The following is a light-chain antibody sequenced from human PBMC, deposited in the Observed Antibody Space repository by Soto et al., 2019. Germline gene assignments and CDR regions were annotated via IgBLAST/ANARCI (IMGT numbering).Light chain of an antibody. CDR3: QHHKSYPRT. Sequence: DIQMTQSPSTLSASVGDRVTITCRASQAINDNLAWYQQRPGKAPNLLIYRASNLESGVPSRFSGSGFGTEFTLTISNLQSDDFATYFCQHHKSYPRTFGQGTKVEIK. V-gene: IGKV1-5*03. J-gene: IGKJ1*01. CDR1: QAINDN. CDR2: RAS.